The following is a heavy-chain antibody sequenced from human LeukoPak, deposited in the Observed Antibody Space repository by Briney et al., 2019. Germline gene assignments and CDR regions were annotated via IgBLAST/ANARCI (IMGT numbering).Heavy chain of an antibody. CDR1: GITLSNYG. D-gene: IGHD1-7*01. CDR3: AKKKRELRGFDY. J-gene: IGHJ4*02. Sequence: PGGSLRLSCAVSGITLSNYGMSWVRQAPGKGLEWVSVIGGSGGSTYYADSVKGRFTISRDNSKNTLYLQMSSLRAEETAVYYCAKKKRELRGFDYWGQGTLVTVSS. V-gene: IGHV3-23*01. CDR2: IGGSGGST.